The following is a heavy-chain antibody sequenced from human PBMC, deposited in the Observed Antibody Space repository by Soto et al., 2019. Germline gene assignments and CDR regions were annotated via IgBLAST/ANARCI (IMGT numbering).Heavy chain of an antibody. D-gene: IGHD3-22*01. CDR2: ISSGNIYT. CDR1: GFTFSDYY. CDR3: ARMGRLAETPSPMIAYFDS. V-gene: IGHV3-11*06. Sequence: GGSLRLSCAASGFTFSDYYMTWIRQAPGKGLQWISHISSGNIYTTYADSVKGRFTISRDNTKNLLYLEMSSLRDEDTALYYCARMGRLAETPSPMIAYFDSWGQGTLVTVS. J-gene: IGHJ4*02.